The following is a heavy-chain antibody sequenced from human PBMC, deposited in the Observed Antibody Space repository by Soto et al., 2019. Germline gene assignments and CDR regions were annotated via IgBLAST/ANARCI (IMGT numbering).Heavy chain of an antibody. CDR3: ARGRGTYYADS. Sequence: EVRLVESGGALVPPGGSLRLTCEASGFTFSGHWMHWVRRAPGKGLVWVSHIDTDGSTGGTSYADSVKGRFTVSRDDSNDRLYLQMIDLRVEDTDVYYCARGRGTYYADSWGQGTLVTVSS. V-gene: IGHV3-74*03. CDR1: GFTFSGHW. CDR2: IDTDGSTGGT. J-gene: IGHJ4*02. D-gene: IGHD1-26*01.